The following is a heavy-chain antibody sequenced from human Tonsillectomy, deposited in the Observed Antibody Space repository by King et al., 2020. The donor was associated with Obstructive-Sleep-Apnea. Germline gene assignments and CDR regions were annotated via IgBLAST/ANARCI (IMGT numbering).Heavy chain of an antibody. D-gene: IGHD2-21*02. Sequence: VQLQEAGPGLVKPSETLSLTCTVSGGSMRDYYWSWVRQPPGKGLEWIGYIHYSGSTNFKPSLKRRGTMSVDMSKNHFSLSLTSVTAADTAVYYCVRMRTSCGGDCFDDYWGQGSLVTVSS. CDR1: GGSMRDYY. J-gene: IGHJ4*02. CDR3: VRMRTSCGGDCFDDY. CDR2: IHYSGST. V-gene: IGHV4-59*12.